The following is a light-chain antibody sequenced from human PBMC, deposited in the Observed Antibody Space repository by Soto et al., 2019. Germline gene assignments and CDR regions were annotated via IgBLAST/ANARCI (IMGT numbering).Light chain of an antibody. CDR1: QSISSY. Sequence: DIQMTQSPYSLSASEGDRVTITCRASQSISSYLNWYQQKPGKAPKLLIYAASSLQSGVPSRFSGSGSGTDFTLTISSLQPEDFATYYCQQSYSTPLTFGGGTKVDIK. CDR2: AAS. J-gene: IGKJ4*01. CDR3: QQSYSTPLT. V-gene: IGKV1-39*01.